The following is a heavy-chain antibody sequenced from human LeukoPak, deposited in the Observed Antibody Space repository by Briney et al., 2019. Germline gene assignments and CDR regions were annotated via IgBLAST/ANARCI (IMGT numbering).Heavy chain of an antibody. CDR2: IYTSGST. J-gene: IGHJ6*04. V-gene: IGHV4-61*02. CDR3: ARDYSAIFGV. D-gene: IGHD3-3*01. Sequence: PSQTLSLTCTVSGGSISSGSYYWNWIRQPAGKGLEWIGRIYTSGSTNYNPSLKSRVTISVDTSKNQFSLKLSSVTAAGTAVYYCARDYSAIFGVWGKGTTVTVSS. CDR1: GGSISSGSYY.